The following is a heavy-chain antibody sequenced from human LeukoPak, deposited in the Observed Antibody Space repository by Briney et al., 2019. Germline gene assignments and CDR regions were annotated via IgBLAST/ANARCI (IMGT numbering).Heavy chain of an antibody. D-gene: IGHD3-22*01. CDR2: IYYNGST. CDR3: ARVNSSGYYYVRDAFDI. J-gene: IGHJ3*02. V-gene: IGHV4-59*01. CDR1: GVSISSYY. Sequence: SETLSLTCTVSGVSISSYYWSWIRQPPGKGLEWIGYIYYNGSTNYNPSLKSRVTISVDTSKNQFSLKLSSVTAADTAVYYCARVNSSGYYYVRDAFDIWGQGTMVTVSS.